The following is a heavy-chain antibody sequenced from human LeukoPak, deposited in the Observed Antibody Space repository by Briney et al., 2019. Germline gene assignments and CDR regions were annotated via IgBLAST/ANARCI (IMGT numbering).Heavy chain of an antibody. CDR2: IYYSGST. CDR3: MRQSSTYYPGFDY. V-gene: IGHV4-39*01. D-gene: IGHD3-22*01. Sequence: SETLSLTCTVSGGSISGSSYYWGWIRQPPGRGLEWIGSIYYSGSTFYNPSLKSRVTISVDTSKNQFSLKLSSVTAADTAIYYCMRQSSTYYPGFDYWGQGTVVTVSS. J-gene: IGHJ4*02. CDR1: GGSISGSSYY.